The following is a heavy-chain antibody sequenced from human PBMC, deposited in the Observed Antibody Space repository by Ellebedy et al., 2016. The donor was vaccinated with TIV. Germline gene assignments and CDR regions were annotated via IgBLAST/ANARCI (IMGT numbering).Heavy chain of an antibody. J-gene: IGHJ2*01. Sequence: AASVKVSCKASGGTFSSYAISWVRQAPGPGLEWMGGIIPMFGKANSAQKFQGRVTITADDSTSTAYMELSSLRSEDTAVYYCARDSGANFLGLSFGLWGRGTLVTVSS. D-gene: IGHD4/OR15-4a*01. V-gene: IGHV1-69*13. CDR2: IIPMFGKA. CDR3: ARDSGANFLGLSFGL. CDR1: GGTFSSYA.